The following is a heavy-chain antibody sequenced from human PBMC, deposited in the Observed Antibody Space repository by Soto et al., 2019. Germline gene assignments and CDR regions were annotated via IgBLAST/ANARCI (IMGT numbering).Heavy chain of an antibody. Sequence: QVQLVQSGAEVKKPGASVKVSCKASGYTFSGYYMHWVRQAPGQGLEWMGWINPNSGGTNYAQKFQGRVTMTRDTSISTAYMELNRLRSDDTAVYYCARARIAVAGRSPTEFDYWGQGTLVTVSS. J-gene: IGHJ4*02. V-gene: IGHV1-2*02. CDR2: INPNSGGT. CDR1: GYTFSGYY. CDR3: ARARIAVAGRSPTEFDY. D-gene: IGHD6-19*01.